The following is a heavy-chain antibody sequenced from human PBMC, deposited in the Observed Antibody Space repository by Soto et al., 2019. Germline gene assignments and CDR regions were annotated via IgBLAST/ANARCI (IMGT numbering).Heavy chain of an antibody. CDR1: GFTFSSYA. J-gene: IGHJ4*02. V-gene: IGHV3-23*01. Sequence: PGGSLRLSCAASGFTFSSYAMSWVRQAPGKGLEWVSNISGSGGSTYYADSVKGRFTISRDNAKNSLYLQMNSLRAEDTAVYYSARVPVGGGYDPYYYFDYWGQGTLVTVSS. CDR2: ISGSGGST. CDR3: ARVPVGGGYDPYYYFDY. D-gene: IGHD3-16*01.